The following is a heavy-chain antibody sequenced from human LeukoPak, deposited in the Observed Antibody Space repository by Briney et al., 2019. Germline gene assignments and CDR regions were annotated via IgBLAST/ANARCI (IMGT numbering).Heavy chain of an antibody. CDR3: ARQDYYDSSGYPDY. D-gene: IGHD3-22*01. Sequence: PSETLSLTCTVSGGSIRSSYWSWIRQPPGKGLEWIGYIYYSGRTNYNPSLKSRVTISVDTSKNQFSLKLSSVTAADTAVYYCARQDYYDSSGYPDYWGQGTLATVSS. V-gene: IGHV4-59*08. CDR2: IYYSGRT. CDR1: GGSIRSSY. J-gene: IGHJ4*02.